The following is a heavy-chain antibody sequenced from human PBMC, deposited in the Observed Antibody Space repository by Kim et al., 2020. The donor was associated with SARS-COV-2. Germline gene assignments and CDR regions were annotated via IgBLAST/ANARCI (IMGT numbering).Heavy chain of an antibody. CDR3: ATAPHYGSGSYYLSRMGFGYYYGMDV. CDR2: FDPEDGET. CDR1: GYTLTELS. D-gene: IGHD3-10*01. J-gene: IGHJ6*02. Sequence: ASVKVSCKVSGYTLTELSMHWVRQAPGKGLEWMGGFDPEDGETIYAQKFQGRVTMTEDTSTDTAYMELSSLRSEDTAVYYCATAPHYGSGSYYLSRMGFGYYYGMDVWGQGTTVTVSS. V-gene: IGHV1-24*01.